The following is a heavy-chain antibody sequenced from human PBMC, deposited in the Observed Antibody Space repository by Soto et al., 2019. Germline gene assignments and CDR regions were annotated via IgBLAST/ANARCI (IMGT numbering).Heavy chain of an antibody. Sequence: EVQLVESGGGLVQPGRSLRLSCAASGFTFDDYAMHWVRQAPGKGLEWVSGISWNSGSVGYADSVKGRFTISRDNTRNSLYLQMNSLRPEDTAFYYCGKDGFSGNSTNWFDPWGQGTLVTVAS. CDR2: ISWNSGSV. CDR3: GKDGFSGNSTNWFDP. CDR1: GFTFDDYA. V-gene: IGHV3-9*01. J-gene: IGHJ5*02. D-gene: IGHD3-10*01.